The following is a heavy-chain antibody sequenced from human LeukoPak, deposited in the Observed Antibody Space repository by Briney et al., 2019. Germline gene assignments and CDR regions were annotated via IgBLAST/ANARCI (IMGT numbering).Heavy chain of an antibody. V-gene: IGHV1-2*06. J-gene: IGHJ6*03. Sequence: ASVKVSCKASGYTFTGYYMHWVRQAPGQRLEWMGRINPNSGGTNYAQKIQARVTITRVTSISTAYMEVSRLRSDDTAVYYCARTTGITMVRGVYYYMDVWGKGTTVTVSS. CDR1: GYTFTGYY. CDR2: INPNSGGT. D-gene: IGHD3-10*01. CDR3: ARTTGITMVRGVYYYMDV.